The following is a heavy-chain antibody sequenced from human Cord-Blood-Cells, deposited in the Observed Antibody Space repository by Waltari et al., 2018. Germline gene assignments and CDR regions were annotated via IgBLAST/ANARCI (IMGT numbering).Heavy chain of an antibody. V-gene: IGHV1-8*03. CDR2: MNPNSGNT. J-gene: IGHJ3*02. CDR1: RYTCTSND. CDR3: ARLIPLTGDAFDI. D-gene: IGHD7-27*01. Sequence: VQLWQSGAEVKKPGASVQVSCKASRYTCTSNDLTWVLQATGQGLEWMGWMNPNSGNTGYAQKFQGRVTITRNTSVSTAYMELSSLRSEDTAVYYCARLIPLTGDAFDIWGQGTMVTVSS.